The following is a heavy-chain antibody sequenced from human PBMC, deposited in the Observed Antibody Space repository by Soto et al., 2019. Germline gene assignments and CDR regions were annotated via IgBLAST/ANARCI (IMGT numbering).Heavy chain of an antibody. V-gene: IGHV1-3*01. CDR3: AVLAYSAWPDS. CDR1: GYAFTSHT. CDR2: INGGNGDT. D-gene: IGHD3-16*01. Sequence: ASVKVSCKASGYAFTSHTMHWVRQAPGQRPEWMAWINGGNGDTKYSPNFQDRVTVTRDTSATTGYMELSSLRSEDTAVYYCAVLAYSAWPDSWGQGTLVTVSS. J-gene: IGHJ5*01.